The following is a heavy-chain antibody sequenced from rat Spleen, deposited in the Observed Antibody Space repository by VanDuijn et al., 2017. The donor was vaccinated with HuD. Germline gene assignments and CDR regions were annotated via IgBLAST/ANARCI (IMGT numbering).Heavy chain of an antibody. D-gene: IGHD1-1*01. J-gene: IGHJ3*01. CDR2: ISNPGGST. CDR3: IFSRPGVAY. CDR1: GFTFNNYW. Sequence: EVQLVESGGGLVQPGRSLKLSCVASGFTFNNYWMTWIRQAPGKGLEWVASISNPGGSTYYPDSVKGRFTISRDNAKSTLYLQMNSMRSEKTATNFCIFSRPGVAYWGQGILVTVFS. V-gene: IGHV5-31*01.